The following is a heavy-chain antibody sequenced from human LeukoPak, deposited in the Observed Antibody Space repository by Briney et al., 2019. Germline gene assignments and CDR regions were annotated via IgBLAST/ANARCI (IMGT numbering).Heavy chain of an antibody. V-gene: IGHV3-48*03. CDR1: GFTFSSYE. CDR2: ISSSGSTI. CDR3: ARSYGDYAPPVLYGMDV. J-gene: IGHJ6*02. Sequence: PGGSLRLSCAASGFTFSSYEMNWVRQAPGKGLEWVSYISSSGSTIYYADSVKGRFTISRDNAKNSLYLQMNSLRAEDTAVYHCARSYGDYAPPVLYGMDVWGQGTTVTVSS. D-gene: IGHD4-17*01.